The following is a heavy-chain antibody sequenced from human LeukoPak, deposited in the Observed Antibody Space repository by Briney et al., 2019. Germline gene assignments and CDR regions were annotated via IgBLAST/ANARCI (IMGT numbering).Heavy chain of an antibody. J-gene: IGHJ3*02. V-gene: IGHV4-30-4*01. CDR2: IYYSGST. CDR3: ARGWVYYYDSSGYYDHDAFDI. Sequence: PSETLSLTCTVSGGSISSGDYYWSWIRQPPGKGLEWIGYIYYSGSTYYNPPLKSRVTISVDTSKNQFSLKLSSVTAADTAVYYCARGWVYYYDSSGYYDHDAFDIWGQGTMVTVSS. D-gene: IGHD3-22*01. CDR1: GGSISSGDYY.